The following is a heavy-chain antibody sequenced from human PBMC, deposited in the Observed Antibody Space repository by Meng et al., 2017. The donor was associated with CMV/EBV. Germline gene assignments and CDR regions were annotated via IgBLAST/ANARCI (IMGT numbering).Heavy chain of an antibody. D-gene: IGHD6-6*01. CDR1: GGSVSSGSHY. CDR3: ARGAAARLGYYYYGMDV. Sequence: SETLSLTCTVSGGSVSSGSHYWIWIRQPPGKGLEWIGYIYYSGSTNYNPSLKSRVTISVDTSKNQFSLKLSSVTAADTAVYYCARGAAARLGYYYYGMDVWGQGTTVTVSS. V-gene: IGHV4-61*01. J-gene: IGHJ6*02. CDR2: IYYSGST.